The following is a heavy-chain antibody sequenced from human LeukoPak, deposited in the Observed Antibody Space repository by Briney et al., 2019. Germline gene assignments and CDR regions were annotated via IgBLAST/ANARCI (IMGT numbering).Heavy chain of an antibody. CDR2: ISSSGSTI. CDR1: GFTFSSYE. CDR3: ARDEQEDYYYYYGMDV. V-gene: IGHV3-48*03. D-gene: IGHD1/OR15-1a*01. Sequence: GGSPRLSCAASGFTFSSYEMNWVRQAPGKGLEWVSYISSSGSTIYYADSVKGRFTISRDNAKNPLYLQMNSLRAEDTAVYYCARDEQEDYYYYYGMDVWGQGTTVTVSS. J-gene: IGHJ6*02.